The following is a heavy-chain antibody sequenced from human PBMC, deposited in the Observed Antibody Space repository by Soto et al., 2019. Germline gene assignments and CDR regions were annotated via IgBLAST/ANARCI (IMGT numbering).Heavy chain of an antibody. Sequence: PGGSLRLSCAACGFTFSSYAMSWVRQAPGKGLEWVSAISGSGGSTYYADSVKGRFTISRDNSKNTLYLQMNSLRAEDTAVYYCAKDSSLGYYDSSGYPYWGQGTLVTVSS. D-gene: IGHD3-22*01. CDR3: AKDSSLGYYDSSGYPY. J-gene: IGHJ4*02. V-gene: IGHV3-23*01. CDR2: ISGSGGST. CDR1: GFTFSSYA.